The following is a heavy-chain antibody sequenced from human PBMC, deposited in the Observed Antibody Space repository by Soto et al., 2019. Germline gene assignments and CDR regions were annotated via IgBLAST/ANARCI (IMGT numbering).Heavy chain of an antibody. CDR1: GGTFSSYA. CDR2: IIPIFGTA. CDR3: ARDQSLEYSTSNSFDP. D-gene: IGHD6-6*01. Sequence: QVQLVQSGAEVKKPGSSVKVSCKASGGTFSSYANSWVRQAPGQGLEWMGGIIPIFGTANYAQKFQGRVTITADESTSTAYMELSSLRSEDTDVYYCARDQSLEYSTSNSFDPWGQGTLVTVSS. V-gene: IGHV1-69*01. J-gene: IGHJ5*02.